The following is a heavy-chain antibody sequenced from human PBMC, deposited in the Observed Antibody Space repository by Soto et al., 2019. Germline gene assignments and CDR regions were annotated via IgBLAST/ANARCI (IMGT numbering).Heavy chain of an antibody. V-gene: IGHV3-73*02. CDR3: TSRRDWTAVDPLDY. J-gene: IGHJ4*02. CDR1: GFTFSHSA. CDR2: IRNKGNNYAT. Sequence: EVQLVESGGGLVQPGGSLKLSCAASGFTFSHSAMHWVRQASGKGLEWVGRIRNKGNNYATAYTASVKGRFTISRDDSKNTVYLQMNSLKIDDTAVYYCTSRRDWTAVDPLDYWGLGTLVTVSS. D-gene: IGHD5-18*01.